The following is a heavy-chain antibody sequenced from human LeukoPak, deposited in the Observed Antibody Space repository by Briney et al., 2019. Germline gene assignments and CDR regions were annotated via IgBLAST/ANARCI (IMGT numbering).Heavy chain of an antibody. J-gene: IGHJ6*02. CDR2: IWYDGSNK. Sequence: GRSLRLSCAASGFTFSSYGMHWVRQAPGKGLEWVAVIWYDGSNKYYADSVKGRFTISRDNSKNTLYLQMNSLRAEDTAVYYCARGPPRPAATYYYYYYGMDVWRQGTTVTVSS. CDR1: GFTFSSYG. CDR3: ARGPPRPAATYYYYYYGMDV. D-gene: IGHD2-2*01. V-gene: IGHV3-33*01.